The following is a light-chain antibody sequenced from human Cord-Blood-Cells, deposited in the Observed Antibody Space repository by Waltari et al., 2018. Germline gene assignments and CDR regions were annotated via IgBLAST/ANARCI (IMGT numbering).Light chain of an antibody. Sequence: DIQMPQSPSSLSASVGDRVTITCRASQSISSYLNWYQQKPGKSPKLLIYAASSLQSGVPSRFSGSGSGTDFTLTISSLQPEDFAPYYCQQSYSTPPTFGQGTKVEIK. CDR1: QSISSY. CDR2: AAS. J-gene: IGKJ1*01. V-gene: IGKV1-39*01. CDR3: QQSYSTPPT.